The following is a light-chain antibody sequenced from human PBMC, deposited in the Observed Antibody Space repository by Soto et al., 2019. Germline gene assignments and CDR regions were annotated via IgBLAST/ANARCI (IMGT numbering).Light chain of an antibody. CDR3: AAWDDSLNGRYV. J-gene: IGLJ1*01. Sequence: QSVLTQPPSASGTPGQRVIISCSGSSSHIGSNTVNWYQQLPGTAPKLLIYSNNQRPSGVPDRLSGSKSGTSASLAISGLQSEDEADYYCAAWDDSLNGRYVFGTGTKVTVL. CDR2: SNN. V-gene: IGLV1-44*01. CDR1: SSHIGSNT.